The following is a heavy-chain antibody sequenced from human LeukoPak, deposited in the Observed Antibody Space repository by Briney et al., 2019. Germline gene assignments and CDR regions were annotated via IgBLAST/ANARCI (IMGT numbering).Heavy chain of an antibody. CDR3: AKPRDYYGPFAY. Sequence: GGSLRLSCAASGFTFSTFAMIWVRQPPGKGLEWVSSIFPSGGEIHYADSVRGRFTISRDNSKSTLSLQINSLRAEDTAVYYCAKPRDYYGPFAYWGQGTLVTVSS. CDR1: GFTFSTFA. CDR2: IFPSGGEI. V-gene: IGHV3-23*01. J-gene: IGHJ4*02. D-gene: IGHD3-10*01.